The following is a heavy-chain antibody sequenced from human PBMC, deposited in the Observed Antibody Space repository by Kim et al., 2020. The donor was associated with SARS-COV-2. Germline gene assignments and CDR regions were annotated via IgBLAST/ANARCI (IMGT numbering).Heavy chain of an antibody. J-gene: IGHJ4*02. D-gene: IGHD3-3*02. V-gene: IGHV4-39*02. Sequence: SETLSLTCSLSGAPIRIGYFYWGWIRQSPEKGLEWIGGVHYIENTYYNPPLGSRVSVSLDTSNTLFSLRLNSVTATDTAVYYCARSPTSPALDPIFAFDYWGQGRLVTVSS. CDR3: ARSPTSPALDPIFAFDY. CDR2: VHYIENT. CDR1: GAPIRIGYFY.